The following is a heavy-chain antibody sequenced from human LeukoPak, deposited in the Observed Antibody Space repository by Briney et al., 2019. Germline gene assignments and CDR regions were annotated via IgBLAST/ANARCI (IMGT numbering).Heavy chain of an antibody. J-gene: IGHJ4*02. CDR3: ARERYDFWSGYYPSYFDY. V-gene: IGHV5-51*01. Sequence: NRGESLKISCKCSGYSFTSYWIGWVRQMPGKGLEWMGIIYPGDSDTRYSPSFQGQVTISADKSISTTYLQWSSLKASDTAMYYCARERYDFWSGYYPSYFDYWGQGTLVTVSS. D-gene: IGHD3-3*01. CDR2: IYPGDSDT. CDR1: GYSFTSYW.